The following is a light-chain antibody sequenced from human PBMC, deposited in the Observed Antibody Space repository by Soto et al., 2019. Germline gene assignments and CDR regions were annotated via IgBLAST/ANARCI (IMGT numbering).Light chain of an antibody. CDR2: KAS. V-gene: IGKV1-5*03. Sequence: DIQMTQSPSTLSASLGDRVTITCRASQTIDSWLAWYQQRPGKPPNLLIYKASTLASGVPSRFSGSGSGTEFTLTISSLQPDDFATYYCQHYNSYSEAFGQGTKVDI. CDR3: QHYNSYSEA. CDR1: QTIDSW. J-gene: IGKJ1*01.